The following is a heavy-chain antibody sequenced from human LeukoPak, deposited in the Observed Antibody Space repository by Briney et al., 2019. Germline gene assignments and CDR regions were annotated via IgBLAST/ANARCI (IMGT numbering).Heavy chain of an antibody. CDR2: ISWNSGSI. Sequence: PGRSLRLSCAASGFTFDDYAMHWVRQAPGKGLEWVSGISWNSGSIGYADSVKGRFTISRDNAKNSLYLQMNSLRAEDTALYYCGKLDNGWSHIDYWGQGTLVTVSS. CDR3: GKLDNGWSHIDY. D-gene: IGHD6-19*01. CDR1: GFTFDDYA. V-gene: IGHV3-9*01. J-gene: IGHJ4*02.